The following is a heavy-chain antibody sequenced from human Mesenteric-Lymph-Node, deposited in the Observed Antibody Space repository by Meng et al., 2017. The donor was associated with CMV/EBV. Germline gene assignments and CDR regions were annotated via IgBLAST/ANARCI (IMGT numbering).Heavy chain of an antibody. CDR3: TTGYSSSLHYYYYGMDV. CDR2: IKSKTDGGTT. Sequence: GESLKISCAASGFTFSNAWMSWVRQAPGKGLEWVGRIKSKTDGGTTDYAAPVKGRFTISRDDSKNTLYLQMNSLKTEDTAVYYCTTGYSSSLHYYYYGMDVWGQGTTVTVSS. J-gene: IGHJ6*02. D-gene: IGHD6-13*01. CDR1: GFTFSNAW. V-gene: IGHV3-15*01.